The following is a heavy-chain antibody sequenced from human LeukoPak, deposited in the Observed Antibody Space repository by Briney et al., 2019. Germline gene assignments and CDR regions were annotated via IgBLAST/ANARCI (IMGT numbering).Heavy chain of an antibody. Sequence: SVKVSCKASGYTFTSYGISWVRQAPGQGLEWMGGIIPIFGTANYAQKFQGRVTITADESTSTAYMELSSLRSEDTAVYYCARTIAARPGYFQHWGQGTLVTVSS. V-gene: IGHV1-69*13. J-gene: IGHJ1*01. CDR1: GYTFTSYG. CDR2: IIPIFGTA. CDR3: ARTIAARPGYFQH. D-gene: IGHD6-6*01.